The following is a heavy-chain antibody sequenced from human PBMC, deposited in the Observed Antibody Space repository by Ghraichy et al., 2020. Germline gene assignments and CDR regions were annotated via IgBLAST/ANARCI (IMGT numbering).Heavy chain of an antibody. CDR3: ARETALGDNWFDP. CDR1: GFTVSSNY. Sequence: GGSLRLSCAASGFTVSSNYMSWVRQAPGKGLEWVSVIYSGGSTYYADSVKGRFTISRDNSKNTLYLQMNSLRAEDTAVYYCARETALGDNWFDPWGQGTLVTVSS. CDR2: IYSGGST. V-gene: IGHV3-53*01. J-gene: IGHJ5*02.